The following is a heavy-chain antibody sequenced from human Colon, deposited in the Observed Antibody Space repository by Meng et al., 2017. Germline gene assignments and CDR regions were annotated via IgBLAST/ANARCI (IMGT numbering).Heavy chain of an antibody. Sequence: QGLLRESGPGLVKPSQTLSLTCTVSVDSISSGNHYWSWSRQHPGKGLEWIGYFYFSGNTYYNPSLKSRVTISVDTSKNQFSLNLRSVTAADTAVYYCARYYYDSSGVTYFDPWGQGTLVTVSS. CDR1: VDSISSGNHY. CDR3: ARYYYDSSGVTYFDP. J-gene: IGHJ5*02. CDR2: FYFSGNT. V-gene: IGHV4-31*03. D-gene: IGHD3-22*01.